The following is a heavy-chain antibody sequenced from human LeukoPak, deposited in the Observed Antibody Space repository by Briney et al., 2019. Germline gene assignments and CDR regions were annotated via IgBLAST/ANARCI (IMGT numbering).Heavy chain of an antibody. J-gene: IGHJ4*02. D-gene: IGHD7-27*01. V-gene: IGHV4-59*02. Sequence: SETLSLTCTVFGGSVRSYYWDWIRQPPGKGLEWIGYIYYSGSTNYNPSLKSRVTISVDTSKNQLSLKLSSVTAADTAVYYCARVLTGKFDYWGQGTLVTVSS. CDR3: ARVLTGKFDY. CDR1: GGSVRSYY. CDR2: IYYSGST.